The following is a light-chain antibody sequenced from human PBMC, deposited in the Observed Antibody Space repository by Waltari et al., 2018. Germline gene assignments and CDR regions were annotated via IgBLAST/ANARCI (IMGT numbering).Light chain of an antibody. CDR3: SSFAGSNAVL. Sequence: QSALTQPPSASGSPGQSVTHSCTGTSDDVGGYNYVSWYQQHPGNAPKFLLYQVSNRPSGVPDRFSGSKSGNTASLTVSGLQAEDEADYYCSSFAGSNAVLFGGGTKLTVL. CDR1: SDDVGGYNY. V-gene: IGLV2-8*01. J-gene: IGLJ2*01. CDR2: QVS.